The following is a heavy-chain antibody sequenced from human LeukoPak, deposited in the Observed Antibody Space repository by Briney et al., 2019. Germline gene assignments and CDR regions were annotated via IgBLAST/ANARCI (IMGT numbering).Heavy chain of an antibody. CDR2: ISGSGGST. V-gene: IGHV3-23*01. D-gene: IGHD1-26*01. CDR3: AKDRSGSYLLGY. Sequence: PGGSLRLSCAASGFTFSSYAMTWVRQAPGKGLEWVSGISGSGGSTYYADSVKGRFTISRDNSKNTLYLQMNSLRAEDTAVYYCAKDRSGSYLLGYWGQGTLVTVSS. CDR1: GFTFSSYA. J-gene: IGHJ4*02.